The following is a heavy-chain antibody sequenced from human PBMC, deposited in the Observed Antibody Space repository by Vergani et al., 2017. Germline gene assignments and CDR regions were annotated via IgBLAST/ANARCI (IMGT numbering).Heavy chain of an antibody. CDR2: INPNSGCT. CDR1: GYTFTGYY. V-gene: IGHV1-2*02. J-gene: IGHJ4*02. Sequence: QVQLVQSGAEVKKPGASVKVSCKASGYTFTGYYMHWVRQAPGQGLEWVGWINPNSGCTNYAQKFQGRVTMTRDTSISTANMELGRLRSEDTAVYDCARGVGRGVIDDAGYWGQGTLVTVSS. D-gene: IGHD3-10*01. CDR3: ARGVGRGVIDDAGY.